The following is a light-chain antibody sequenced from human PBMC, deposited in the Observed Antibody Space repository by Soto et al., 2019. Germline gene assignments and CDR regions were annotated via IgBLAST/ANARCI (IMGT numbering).Light chain of an antibody. CDR2: YAS. CDR1: QSVSNN. V-gene: IGKV3-15*01. CDR3: QQYNNWPPIT. Sequence: EIMMTQSPATLSVSPGERATLSCRASQSVSNNVAWYQQKPGQAPRLLIYYASTRATGIPARFSGSGSGTEFTLTTSSLHSEDFALYYCQQYNNWPPITFGQGTRLEIK. J-gene: IGKJ5*01.